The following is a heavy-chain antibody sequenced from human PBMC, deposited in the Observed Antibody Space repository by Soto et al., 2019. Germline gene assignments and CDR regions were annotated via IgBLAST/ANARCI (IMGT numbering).Heavy chain of an antibody. V-gene: IGHV3-48*03. CDR1: GFTSSRFE. Sequence: GGSLRLSCAASGFTSSRFELHWVRQAPGKGLEWISYISSSGSTAYYASSVEGRFTISRDNANNSVYLQMDSLRAEDTALYYCTRAAWFPYLSFYWGQGAPVTVSS. CDR2: ISSSGSTA. J-gene: IGHJ4*02. D-gene: IGHD3-10*01. CDR3: TRAAWFPYLSFY.